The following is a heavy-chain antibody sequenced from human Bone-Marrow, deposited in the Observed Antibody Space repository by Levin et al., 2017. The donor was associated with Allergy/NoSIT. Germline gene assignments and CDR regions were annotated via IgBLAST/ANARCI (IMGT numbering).Heavy chain of an antibody. J-gene: IGHJ4*02. CDR2: IGSSSSPT. V-gene: IGHV3-48*02. CDR3: AMGGLPGY. D-gene: IGHD4-11*01. Sequence: GESLKISCAASGFTFSDFSMNWVRQASGKGLEWVSYIGSSSSPTYYADSVKGRFTISRDNAKNLVLLQMNSLRDDDTAVYYCAMGGLPGYWGQGTLVTVSS. CDR1: GFTFSDFS.